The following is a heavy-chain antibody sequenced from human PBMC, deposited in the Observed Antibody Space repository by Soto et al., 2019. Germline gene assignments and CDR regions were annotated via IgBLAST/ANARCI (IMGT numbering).Heavy chain of an antibody. CDR1: GGSISSFTYY. V-gene: IGHV4-39*07. J-gene: IGHJ4*02. D-gene: IGHD3-10*01. CDR3: ARGGPGYYGSGRYYPR. CDR2: VYYNENT. Sequence: SETLSLTCTVSGGSISSFTYYWGWIRQPPGKGLEWIGTVYYNENTYYNPSLKSRVTVSVDTSKNQFSLKLNSVTAADTAVYYCARGGPGYYGSGRYYPRWGQGTLVTVSS.